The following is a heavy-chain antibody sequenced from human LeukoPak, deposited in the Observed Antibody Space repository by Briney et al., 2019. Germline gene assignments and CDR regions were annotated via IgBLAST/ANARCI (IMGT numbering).Heavy chain of an antibody. CDR3: AKDRGYDILTGRFDS. V-gene: IGHV3-23*01. CDR2: ISGSGSST. D-gene: IGHD3-9*01. Sequence: GGSLRLSCAASGFTFSNYAMSWVRQAPGKGLEWVSAISGSGSSTYYADSVKGRFTISRDNSKNTLYVQMNNLRAEDTALYYCAKDRGYDILTGRFDSWGQGTLVTVSS. CDR1: GFTFSNYA. J-gene: IGHJ4*02.